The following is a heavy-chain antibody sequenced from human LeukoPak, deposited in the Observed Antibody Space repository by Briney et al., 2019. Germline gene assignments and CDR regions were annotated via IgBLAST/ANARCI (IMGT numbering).Heavy chain of an antibody. CDR3: ARYDLGYCSSTSCSSGGMDV. CDR2: MNPNSGNT. CDR1: GYTFTSYD. D-gene: IGHD2-2*01. J-gene: IGHJ6*02. Sequence: ASVKVSCKASGYTFTSYDTNWVRQATGQGLEWMGWMNPNSGNTGYAQKFQGRVTMTRNTTISTAYMGLSSLRSEDTAVYYCARYDLGYCSSTSCSSGGMDVWGQGTTVTVSS. V-gene: IGHV1-8*01.